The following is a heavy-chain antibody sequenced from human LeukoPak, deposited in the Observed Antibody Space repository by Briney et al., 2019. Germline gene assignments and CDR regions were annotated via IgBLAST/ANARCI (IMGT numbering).Heavy chain of an antibody. Sequence: SQTLSLTCTVSGGSISSGGYYWSWIRQHPGKGLEWIGFIYYSGSTYYNPSLKSRVTISIDTSKNQFSLKLSSVTAADTVVYYCARATGGAAAADFDPWGQGTLVTVSS. V-gene: IGHV4-31*03. CDR3: ARATGGAAAADFDP. D-gene: IGHD6-13*01. J-gene: IGHJ5*02. CDR1: GGSISSGGYY. CDR2: IYYSGST.